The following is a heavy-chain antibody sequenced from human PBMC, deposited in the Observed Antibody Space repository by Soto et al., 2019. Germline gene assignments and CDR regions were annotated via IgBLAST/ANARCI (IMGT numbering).Heavy chain of an antibody. V-gene: IGHV3-23*01. CDR3: ARAPGRVTFYGMDV. Sequence: GGSLRLSCAASGFTFSSYAMSWVRQAPGKGLEWVSAISGSGGSTYYADSVKGRFTISRDNSKNTLYLQMNSLRVEDTAVYYCARAPGRVTFYGMDVWGQGTTVTVSS. CDR1: GFTFSSYA. D-gene: IGHD3-16*01. J-gene: IGHJ6*02. CDR2: ISGSGGST.